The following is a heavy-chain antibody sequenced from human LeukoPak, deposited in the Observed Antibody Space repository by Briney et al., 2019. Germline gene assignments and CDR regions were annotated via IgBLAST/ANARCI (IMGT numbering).Heavy chain of an antibody. D-gene: IGHD3-10*01. J-gene: IGHJ4*02. CDR1: GFTFSDAW. Sequence: GGSLRLSCAASGFTFSDAWMNWVRQAPGKGLEWVGRIKRKTEGGTTDYVAPVKGRFIISRDDSKNTLYLQMNILKTEDTAFYYCTTGNFGPYWGQGTLVTVSS. CDR3: TTGNFGPY. CDR2: IKRKTEGGTT. V-gene: IGHV3-15*07.